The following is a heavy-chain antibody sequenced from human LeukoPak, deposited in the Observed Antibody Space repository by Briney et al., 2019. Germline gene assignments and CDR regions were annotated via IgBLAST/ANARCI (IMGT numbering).Heavy chain of an antibody. CDR1: GFTFSSYS. J-gene: IGHJ4*02. CDR3: ARDGWFGESDDY. D-gene: IGHD3-10*01. CDR2: ISSSSSYI. Sequence: GGSLRLSCAASGFTFSSYSMNWVRQAPGKGLEWVSSISSSSSYIYYADSVKGRFTISRDNAKNSLYLQMNSLRAEDTAVYYRARDGWFGESDDYWGQGTLVTVSS. V-gene: IGHV3-21*01.